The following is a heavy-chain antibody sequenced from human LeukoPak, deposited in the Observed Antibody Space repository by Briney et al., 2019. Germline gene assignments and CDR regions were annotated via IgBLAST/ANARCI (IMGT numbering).Heavy chain of an antibody. CDR2: IYSGGST. CDR3: ARSARLGYYYMDV. D-gene: IGHD6-6*01. V-gene: IGHV3-53*01. CDR1: GFTVSSNY. Sequence: PGGSLRLSCAASGFTVSSNYMSWVRQAPGKGLEWVSVIYSGGSTYYADSVKGRFTISRDNSKNTLYLQMNSLRAEDTAVYYCARSARLGYYYMDVWGKGTTVTVSS. J-gene: IGHJ6*03.